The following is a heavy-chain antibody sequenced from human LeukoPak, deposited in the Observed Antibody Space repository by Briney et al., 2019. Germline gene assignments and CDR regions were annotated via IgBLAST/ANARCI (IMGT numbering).Heavy chain of an antibody. CDR2: ISSSGKTI. V-gene: IGHV3-48*03. CDR3: TRGGSVTTGPVDH. J-gene: IGHJ4*02. D-gene: IGHD1-1*01. Sequence: GGSLRLSCATSGFLFVTYEMTWVRQAPGGALEWITYISSSGKTIYYADSVRGRFTVSRDNARGSLFLDMNNLRVEDTAVYFCTRGGSVTTGPVDHWGQGTLVTVSS. CDR1: GFLFVTYE.